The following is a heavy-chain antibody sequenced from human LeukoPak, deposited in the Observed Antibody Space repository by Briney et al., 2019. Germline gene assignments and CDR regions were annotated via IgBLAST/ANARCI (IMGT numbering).Heavy chain of an antibody. Sequence: PSETLSLTRTVSGYSISSGYYWGWIRQPPGKGLEWIGSIYHSGSTYYNPSLKSRVTISVDTSKNQFSLKLNSVTAADTAVYYCARAPLGYCSGGSCYSDHFDYWGQGTLVTVSS. CDR3: ARAPLGYCSGGSCYSDHFDY. CDR1: GYSISSGYY. V-gene: IGHV4-38-2*02. CDR2: IYHSGST. D-gene: IGHD2-15*01. J-gene: IGHJ4*02.